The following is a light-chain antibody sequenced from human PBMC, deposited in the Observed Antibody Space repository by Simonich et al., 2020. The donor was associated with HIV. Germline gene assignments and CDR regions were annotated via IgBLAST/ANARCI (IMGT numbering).Light chain of an antibody. CDR1: QSILYSSNNKNY. J-gene: IGKJ2*01. CDR2: WAS. CDR3: QQYYSPPHT. Sequence: DIVMTQSPDSLAVSLGERATIKCQSSQSILYSSNNKNYLAWYQQKLGQPPERLIYWASTRESGVPDRFSGSGSGTDFTLTSSSLQAEDVAVYYCQQYYSPPHTFGQGTKLEIK. V-gene: IGKV4-1*01.